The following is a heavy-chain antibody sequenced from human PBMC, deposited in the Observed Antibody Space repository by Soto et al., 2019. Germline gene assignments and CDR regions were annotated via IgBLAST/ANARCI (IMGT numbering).Heavy chain of an antibody. CDR3: AKDIIVGAARGDYYYGMDV. D-gene: IGHD1-26*01. CDR1: GFTFDDYA. CDR2: ISWNSGSI. V-gene: IGHV3-9*01. J-gene: IGHJ6*02. Sequence: EVQLVESGGGLVQPGRSLRLSCAASGFTFDDYAMHWVRQAPGKGLEWVSGISWNSGSIGYADSVKGRFTISRDNAKNSLDLQMNSLRAEDTALYYCAKDIIVGAARGDYYYGMDVWGQGTTVTVSS.